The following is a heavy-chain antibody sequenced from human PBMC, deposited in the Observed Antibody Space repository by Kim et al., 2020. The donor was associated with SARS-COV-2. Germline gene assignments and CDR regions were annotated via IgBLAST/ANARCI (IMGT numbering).Heavy chain of an antibody. CDR3: AKDRSAARRYFQH. CDR1: GFTFSSYG. D-gene: IGHD6-6*01. CDR2: ISYDGSNK. V-gene: IGHV3-30*18. J-gene: IGHJ1*01. Sequence: GGSLRLSCAASGFTFSSYGMHWVRQAPGKGLEWVAVISYDGSNKYYADSVKGRFTISRDNSKNTLYLQMNSLRAEDTAVYYCAKDRSAARRYFQHWGQGT.